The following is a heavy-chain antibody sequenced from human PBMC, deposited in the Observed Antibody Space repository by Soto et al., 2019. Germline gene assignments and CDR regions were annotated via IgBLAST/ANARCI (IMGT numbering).Heavy chain of an antibody. CDR3: ARGYLRWQRYYYYYYGMDV. CDR2: INHSGST. CDR1: GGSFSGYY. Sequence: SETLSLTCAVYGGSFSGYYWRWIRQPPGKGLEWIGEINHSGSTNYNPSLKSRVTISVDTSKNQFSLKLSSVTAADTAVYYCARGYLRWQRYYYYYYGMDVWPQGTTVTVSS. J-gene: IGHJ6*02. V-gene: IGHV4-34*01. D-gene: IGHD4-17*01.